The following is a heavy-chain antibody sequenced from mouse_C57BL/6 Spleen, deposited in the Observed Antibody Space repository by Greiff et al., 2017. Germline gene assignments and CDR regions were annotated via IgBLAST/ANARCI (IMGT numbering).Heavy chain of an antibody. CDR1: GYSITSGYY. V-gene: IGHV3-6*01. CDR3: ARERMGSFDY. Sequence: EVKLMESGPGLVKPSQSLSLTCSVTGYSITSGYYWNWIRQFPGNKLEWMGYISYDGSNNYNPSLKNRISITRDTSKNQFFLKLNSVTTEDTATYYCARERMGSFDYWGQGTTLTVSS. CDR2: ISYDGSN. D-gene: IGHD2-3*01. J-gene: IGHJ2*01.